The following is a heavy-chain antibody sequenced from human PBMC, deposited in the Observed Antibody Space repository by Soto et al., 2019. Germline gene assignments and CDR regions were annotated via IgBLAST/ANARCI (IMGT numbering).Heavy chain of an antibody. D-gene: IGHD3-3*01. Sequence: PSETLSLTCTVSGGSISSYYWSWIRQPPGKGLEWIGYIYYSGSTNHNPSLKSRVTISVDTSKNQFSLKLSSVTAADTAVYYCARGLDFWSGYNNTYYYYYGMDVWGQGTTVTVSS. V-gene: IGHV4-59*01. CDR3: ARGLDFWSGYNNTYYYYYGMDV. CDR1: GGSISSYY. J-gene: IGHJ6*02. CDR2: IYYSGST.